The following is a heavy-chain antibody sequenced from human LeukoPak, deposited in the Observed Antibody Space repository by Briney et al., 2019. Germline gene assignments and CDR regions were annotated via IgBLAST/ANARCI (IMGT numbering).Heavy chain of an antibody. Sequence: PSETLSLTCAVYGGSFSGYYWSWIRQPPGKGLEWLGEINHSGSTNYNPSLKSRVTISVDTSKNQFSLKLSSVTAADTAVYYCAHRGGSRSYYYYYMDVWGKGTTVTVSS. CDR2: INHSGST. V-gene: IGHV4-34*01. CDR3: AHRGGSRSYYYYYMDV. J-gene: IGHJ6*03. D-gene: IGHD2-15*01. CDR1: GGSFSGYY.